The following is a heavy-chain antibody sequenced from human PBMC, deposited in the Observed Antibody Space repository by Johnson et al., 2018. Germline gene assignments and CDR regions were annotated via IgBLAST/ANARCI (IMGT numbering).Heavy chain of an antibody. J-gene: IGHJ1*01. CDR2: ISRSSSKI. Sequence: EVQLLESGGGLVQPGGSLRLSCAASGFSFSSYSMNWVRQAPGKGLEWVSYISRSSSKIYYADSVKGRFTTSRDNAKNSMYLQMKSLRDEDSAEYYCARDSDYDVWSDYYGYFYWGQGTLVIVSS. CDR3: ARDSDYDVWSDYYGYFY. V-gene: IGHV3-48*02. CDR1: GFSFSSYS. D-gene: IGHD3-3*01.